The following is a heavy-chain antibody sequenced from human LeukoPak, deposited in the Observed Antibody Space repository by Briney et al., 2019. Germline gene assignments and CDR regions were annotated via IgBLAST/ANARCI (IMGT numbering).Heavy chain of an antibody. Sequence: ASVKVSCKASGYTFTSYGISWVRQAPGQGLEWMGWISVYNGNTNYAQKLQGRVTMTTDTSTSTAYMELRSLRSDDTAVYYCARDSPRLPTLYYFDYWGQGTLVTVSS. V-gene: IGHV1-18*04. CDR1: GYTFTSYG. CDR2: ISVYNGNT. J-gene: IGHJ4*02. D-gene: IGHD6-25*01. CDR3: ARDSPRLPTLYYFDY.